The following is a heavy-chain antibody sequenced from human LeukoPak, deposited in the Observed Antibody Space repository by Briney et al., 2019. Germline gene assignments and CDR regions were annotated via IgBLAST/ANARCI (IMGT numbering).Heavy chain of an antibody. CDR1: GGSISSSSYY. CDR3: ARGVGVKLPGYSSGWYGYYYYYYYMDV. D-gene: IGHD6-19*01. J-gene: IGHJ6*03. Sequence: NPSETLSLTCTVSGGSISSSSYYWGWIRQPPGKGLEWIGSIYYSGSTYYNPSLKSRVTISVDTSKNQFSLKLSSVTAADTAVYYCARGVGVKLPGYSSGWYGYYYYYYYMDVWGKGTTVTVSS. CDR2: IYYSGST. V-gene: IGHV4-39*07.